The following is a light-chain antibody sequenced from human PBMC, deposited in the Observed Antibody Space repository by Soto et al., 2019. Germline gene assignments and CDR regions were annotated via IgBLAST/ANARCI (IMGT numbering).Light chain of an antibody. Sequence: QSALTQPRSVSGSPGQSVTISCTGTSSDVGGYNYVSWYQQHPGKVPKLMIYEVSNRPSGVSNRFSGSKSGNTASLTISGLQAEDETDYYCFSYTSSGTYVFGTGTKVTVL. CDR2: EVS. CDR3: FSYTSSGTYV. J-gene: IGLJ1*01. V-gene: IGLV2-14*01. CDR1: SSDVGGYNY.